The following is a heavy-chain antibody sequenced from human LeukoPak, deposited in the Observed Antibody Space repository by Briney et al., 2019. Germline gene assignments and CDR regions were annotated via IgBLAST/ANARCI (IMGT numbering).Heavy chain of an antibody. CDR1: GGSISSSNW. Sequence: SGTLSLTCAVSGGSISSSNWWSWVRPPPGKGLEWIGEIYHSGSTNYNPSLKSRATISVDKSKNQFSLKLSSVTAADTAVYYCARDRGYNWNNFDYWGQGTLVTVSS. J-gene: IGHJ4*02. D-gene: IGHD1/OR15-1a*01. CDR3: ARDRGYNWNNFDY. V-gene: IGHV4-4*02. CDR2: IYHSGST.